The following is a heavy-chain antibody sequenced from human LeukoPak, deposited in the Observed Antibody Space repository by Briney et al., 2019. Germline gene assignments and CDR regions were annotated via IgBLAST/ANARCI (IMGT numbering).Heavy chain of an antibody. V-gene: IGHV4-61*02. Sequence: SETLSLTCTVSGGSISSGSYYWSWIRQPAGKGLEWIGRIYTSGSTNYNPSLKSRVTMSVDTSKNQFSLKLSSVTAADTAVYYCARDTYDFWSGYYTIADLWGRGTLVTVSS. D-gene: IGHD3-3*01. CDR3: ARDTYDFWSGYYTIADL. J-gene: IGHJ2*01. CDR1: GGSISSGSYY. CDR2: IYTSGST.